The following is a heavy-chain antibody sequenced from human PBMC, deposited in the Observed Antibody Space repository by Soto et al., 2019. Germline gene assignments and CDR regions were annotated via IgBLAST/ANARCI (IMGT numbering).Heavy chain of an antibody. CDR1: GYTFTSYG. CDR3: ARGGGYVDIVATIPVYPPNYYYYYMDV. CDR2: ISAYNGNT. D-gene: IGHD5-12*01. J-gene: IGHJ6*03. V-gene: IGHV1-18*01. Sequence: ASVKVSCKASGYTFTSYGISWVRQAPGQGLEWMGWISAYNGNTNYAQKLQGRVTMTTDTSRSTAYMELRSLRSDDTAVYYCARGGGYVDIVATIPVYPPNYYYYYMDVWGKGTTVTVSS.